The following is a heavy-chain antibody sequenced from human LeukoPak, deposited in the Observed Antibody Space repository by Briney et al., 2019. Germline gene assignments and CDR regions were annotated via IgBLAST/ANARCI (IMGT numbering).Heavy chain of an antibody. V-gene: IGHV3-23*01. Sequence: GGSLRLSCAASGFTFNNYAMSWVRQAPGKGLEWVSTISASGISTYYSDSVKGRFTISRDNSKNTLYLQMNSLRAEDTAVYYCAKGDNDILTGYYNSFDYWGQGTLVTVSS. D-gene: IGHD3-9*01. J-gene: IGHJ4*02. CDR2: ISASGIST. CDR1: GFTFNNYA. CDR3: AKGDNDILTGYYNSFDY.